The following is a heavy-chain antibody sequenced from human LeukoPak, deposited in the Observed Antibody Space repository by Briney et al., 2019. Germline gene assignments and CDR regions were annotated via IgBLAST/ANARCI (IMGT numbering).Heavy chain of an antibody. V-gene: IGHV1-2*02. CDR1: GYTFTSYG. CDR3: ARGRRILGGPENAGDFFDF. Sequence: ASVKVSCKASGYTFTSYGISWVRQAPGQGLKWMGWINPNSGATHYAQSFQARVTMTRDTSIASSYMELTGLESDDTAVYYCARGRRILGGPENAGDFFDFWGQGSLVTVSS. J-gene: IGHJ4*01. CDR2: INPNSGAT. D-gene: IGHD3-16*01.